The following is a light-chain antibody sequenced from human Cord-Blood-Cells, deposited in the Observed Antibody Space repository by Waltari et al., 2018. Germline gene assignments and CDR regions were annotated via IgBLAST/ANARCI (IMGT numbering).Light chain of an antibody. V-gene: IGKV3-20*01. CDR2: CAS. J-gene: IGKJ2*03. CDR3: QQYGSSPYS. CDR1: QSVSSSY. Sequence: DIVLTQSPGTLSLSPGERATLTFRAIQSVSSSYLAWYQQKPGQAPRPLIYCASSRATGIPDRFSGSGSGTDFTLTISRLEPEDFAVYYCQQYGSSPYSFGQGTKLEIK.